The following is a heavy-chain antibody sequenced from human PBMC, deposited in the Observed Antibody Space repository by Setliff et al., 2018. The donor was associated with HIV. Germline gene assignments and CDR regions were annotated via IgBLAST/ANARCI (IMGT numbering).Heavy chain of an antibody. J-gene: IGHJ4*02. CDR1: GFTFSNYG. CDR3: AKSRSVVVPAATDY. CDR2: IWYDGSNK. V-gene: IGHV3-33*06. Sequence: SLTISCAASGFTFSNYGMHWVRQAPGKGLEWVAVIWYDGSNKDHADSVKGRFTISRDNSKNTLYLQMNSLSAEDTAVYYCAKSRSVVVPAATDYWCQGILVTVSS. D-gene: IGHD2-2*01.